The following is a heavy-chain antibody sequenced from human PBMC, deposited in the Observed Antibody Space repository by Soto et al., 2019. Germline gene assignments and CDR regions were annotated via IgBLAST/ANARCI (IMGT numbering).Heavy chain of an antibody. CDR3: ARGGITMIAAAFEI. V-gene: IGHV3-7*01. CDR1: GFTFSSYW. CDR2: IKQDGSEK. Sequence: EVQLVESGGGLVQPGGSLRLSCAASGFTFSSYWMSWVRQAPGKGLEWVANIKQDGSEKYYVDSVKGRFTISRANAKHSLYLQMTSLSAEDTAVYYCARGGITMIAAAFEIWGQGTMVTVSS. J-gene: IGHJ3*02. D-gene: IGHD3-22*01.